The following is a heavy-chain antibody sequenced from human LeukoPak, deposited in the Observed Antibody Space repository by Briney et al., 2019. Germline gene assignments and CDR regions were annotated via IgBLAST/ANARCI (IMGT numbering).Heavy chain of an antibody. CDR1: GFTFSSYW. CDR2: INQDGSEK. D-gene: IGHD1-26*01. CDR3: ARPSGSYWYFDL. V-gene: IGHV3-7*02. Sequence: GGSLRLSCAASGFTFSSYWMNWVRQTPGRGLEWVATINQDGSEKYYVDSVKGRFTISRDNAKNSLYLQMNSLRAEDTAVYYCARPSGSYWYFDLWGRGTLVTVSS. J-gene: IGHJ2*01.